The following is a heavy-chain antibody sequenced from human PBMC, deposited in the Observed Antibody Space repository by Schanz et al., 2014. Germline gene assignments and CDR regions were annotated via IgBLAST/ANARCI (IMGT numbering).Heavy chain of an antibody. Sequence: VQLVESGGGLVQPGGSLRLSCAASGFMFSSYGMHWVRQAPGKGLEWVGVISYDGSKKSYADSVKGRFTISRDNSKNTLYLQMNSLRPEDTAVYYYARGGLGEVSYFDYWGHGTLVTVSS. D-gene: IGHD3-16*02. J-gene: IGHJ4*01. CDR3: ARGGLGEVSYFDY. V-gene: IGHV3-30*03. CDR1: GFMFSSYG. CDR2: ISYDGSKK.